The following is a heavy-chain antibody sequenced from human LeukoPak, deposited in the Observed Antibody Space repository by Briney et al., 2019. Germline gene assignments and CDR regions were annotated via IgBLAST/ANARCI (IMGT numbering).Heavy chain of an antibody. CDR3: VRGYSYGWFDP. CDR2: ISGSGGST. CDR1: GFNFVDYA. V-gene: IGHV3-23*01. D-gene: IGHD5-18*01. J-gene: IGHJ5*02. Sequence: GRSLRLSCAASGFNFVDYAMSWVRQAPGKGLGWVSTISGSGGSTHYADSVKGRFTISRDNSKNTLYPQMNSLRADDTAVYYCVRGYSYGWFDPWGQGTLVTVSS.